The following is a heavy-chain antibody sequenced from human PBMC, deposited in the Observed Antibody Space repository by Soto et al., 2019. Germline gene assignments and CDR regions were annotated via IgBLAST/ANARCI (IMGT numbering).Heavy chain of an antibody. CDR3: VKDYKDWYDFWSGYSEYFQH. CDR2: ISSNGGST. Sequence: GGSLRLSCSASGFTFSSYAMHWVRQAPGKGLEYVSAISSNGGSTYYADSVKGRFAISRDNSKNTLYLQMSSLRAEDTAVYYCVKDYKDWYDFWSGYSEYFQHWGQGTLVTVSS. D-gene: IGHD3-3*01. J-gene: IGHJ1*01. CDR1: GFTFSSYA. V-gene: IGHV3-64D*08.